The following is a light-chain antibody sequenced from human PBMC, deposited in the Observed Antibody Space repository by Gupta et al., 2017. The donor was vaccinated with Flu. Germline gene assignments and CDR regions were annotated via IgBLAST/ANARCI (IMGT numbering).Light chain of an antibody. CDR1: QSVSNKY. J-gene: IGKJ2*01. CDR3: QQFDSSAGYT. V-gene: IGKV3-20*01. CDR2: GAS. Sequence: EIVLTQSPDTLSLSPGERATLSCRASQSVSNKYLAWYKQKPCQAPRLLIYGASTRATGIPDRFSGSGSGTDFTLTISRREPEDFAVYYCQQFDSSAGYTFGQGTKLEIK.